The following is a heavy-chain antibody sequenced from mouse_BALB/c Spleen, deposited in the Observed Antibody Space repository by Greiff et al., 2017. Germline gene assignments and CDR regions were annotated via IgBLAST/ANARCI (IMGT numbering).Heavy chain of an antibody. J-gene: IGHJ4*01. CDR1: GFSLTSYG. V-gene: IGHV2-9*02. CDR3: ARDSPYYAMDY. CDR2: IWAGGST. Sequence: VNLVESGPGLVAPSQSLSITCTVSGFSLTSYGVHWVRQPPGKGLEWLGVIWAGGSTNYNSALMSRLSISKDNSKSQVFLKMNSLQTDDTAMYYCARDSPYYAMDYWGQGTSVTVSS.